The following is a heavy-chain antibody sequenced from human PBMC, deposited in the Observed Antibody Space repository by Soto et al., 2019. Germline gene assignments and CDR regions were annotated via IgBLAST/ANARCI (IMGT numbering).Heavy chain of an antibody. CDR3: AKSGSSGWYGWFDP. D-gene: IGHD6-19*01. J-gene: IGHJ5*02. Sequence: SGPTLVNPTQTLTLTCIFSGFSLRTSGVGVGWIRQPPGKALEWLGFIYWNDDKRYSPSLKSRLTITKDTSKNQVVLTMTNMDPVDTATYYCAKSGSSGWYGWFDPWGQGXLVTVPS. V-gene: IGHV2-5*01. CDR1: GFSLRTSGVG. CDR2: IYWNDDK.